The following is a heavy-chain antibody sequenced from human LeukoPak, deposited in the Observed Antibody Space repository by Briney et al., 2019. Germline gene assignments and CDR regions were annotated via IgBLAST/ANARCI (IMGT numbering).Heavy chain of an antibody. D-gene: IGHD3-10*01. J-gene: IGHJ5*02. CDR1: GDSVSSNSAA. V-gene: IGHV6-1*01. Sequence: SQTLSLTCAISGDSVSSNSAAWNWIRQSPSRGLEWLGRTYYRSKWYNDYAVSVKSRININPDTSKNQFSLQLNSVTPEDTAVYYCAGAGLWFGELSWFDPWGQGTLVTVSS. CDR2: TYYRSKWYN. CDR3: AGAGLWFGELSWFDP.